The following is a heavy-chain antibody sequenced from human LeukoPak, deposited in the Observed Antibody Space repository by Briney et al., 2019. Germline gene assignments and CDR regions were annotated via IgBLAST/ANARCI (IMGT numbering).Heavy chain of an antibody. J-gene: IGHJ6*02. CDR2: IYYSGST. D-gene: IGHD6-13*01. V-gene: IGHV4-39*01. Sequence: SETLSLTCTVPGGSISSSSYYWGWIRQPPGKGLEWIGSIYYSGSTYYNPSLKSRVTISVDTSKNQFSLKLSSVTAADTAVYYCASSASSSSWFYYFYRMDVWGQGTTVTVSS. CDR1: GGSISSSSYY. CDR3: ASSASSSSWFYYFYRMDV.